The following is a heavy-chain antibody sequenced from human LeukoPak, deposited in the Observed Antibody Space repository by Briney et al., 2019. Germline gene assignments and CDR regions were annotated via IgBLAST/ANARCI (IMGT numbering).Heavy chain of an antibody. Sequence: GGALKISCRGSGCSFTSYWIGRVRRMPGKGVEGMGTIYPGDSDTRYSPSFQGQVTISADKSISTAYLQWSSLKASDTAMYYCARLLCGWPCPFQHWGQGTLVTVSP. J-gene: IGHJ1*01. D-gene: IGHD6-19*01. CDR1: GCSFTSYW. V-gene: IGHV5-51*01. CDR3: ARLLCGWPCPFQH. CDR2: IYPGDSDT.